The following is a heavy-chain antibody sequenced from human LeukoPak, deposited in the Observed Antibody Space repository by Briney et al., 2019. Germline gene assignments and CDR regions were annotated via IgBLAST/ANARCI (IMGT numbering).Heavy chain of an antibody. CDR3: AHSYDTGGNYYSRFDN. Sequence: SGPTLVKPTQTLTLTCTFSGFSLTTRGVGVGWIRQPPGKALEWLALIYWNDHKPYSPALRSRLTVTKDTSKNQVVLTMTNMDPVDTATYYCAHSYDTGGNYYSRFDNWGQGTLVTVSS. D-gene: IGHD3-22*01. CDR2: IYWNDHK. J-gene: IGHJ4*02. CDR1: GFSLTTRGVG. V-gene: IGHV2-5*01.